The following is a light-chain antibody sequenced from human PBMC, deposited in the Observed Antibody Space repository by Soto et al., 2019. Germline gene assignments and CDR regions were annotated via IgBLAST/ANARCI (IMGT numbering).Light chain of an antibody. CDR3: FSYAGSSSYLV. CDR2: EGS. J-gene: IGLJ2*01. V-gene: IGLV2-23*01. CDR1: SSDVGSYNL. Sequence: QSALTQPASVSGSPGQSITISCTGTSSDVGSYNLVSWYQQHPGKAPKLMIYEGSKRPSGVSNRFSGSKSGNTASLTISGLQAEDEADYYCFSYAGSSSYLVFGGGTKVTVL.